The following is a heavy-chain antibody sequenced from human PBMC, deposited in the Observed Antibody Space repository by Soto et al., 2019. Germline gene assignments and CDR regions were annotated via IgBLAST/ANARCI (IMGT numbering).Heavy chain of an antibody. J-gene: IGHJ4*02. CDR3: ARHGWLQFYYFDY. CDR1: GGSISSYY. CDR2: IYYSGST. Sequence: SETLSLTCTVSGGSISSYYWSWIRQPPGKGLEWIGYIYYSGSTNYNPSLKSRVTISVDTSKNQFSLKLSSVTAADTAVYYCARHGWLQFYYFDYWGQGTLVTVSS. V-gene: IGHV4-59*01. D-gene: IGHD5-12*01.